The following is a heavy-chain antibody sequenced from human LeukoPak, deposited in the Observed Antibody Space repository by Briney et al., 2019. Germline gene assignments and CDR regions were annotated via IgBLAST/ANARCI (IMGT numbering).Heavy chain of an antibody. D-gene: IGHD6-13*01. V-gene: IGHV4-39*01. J-gene: IGHJ4*02. Sequence: SETLSPTCTVSGGSISSSSYYWGWIRQPPGKGLEWIGSIYYSGSTYYNPSLKSRVTISVDTSKNQFSLKLSSVTAADTAVYYCARRYSSSYGHYFDYWGQGTLVTVSS. CDR1: GGSISSSSYY. CDR3: ARRYSSSYGHYFDY. CDR2: IYYSGST.